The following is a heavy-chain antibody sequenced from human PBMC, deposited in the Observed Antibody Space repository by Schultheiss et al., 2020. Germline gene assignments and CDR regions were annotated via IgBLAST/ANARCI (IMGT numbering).Heavy chain of an antibody. J-gene: IGHJ4*02. Sequence: GESLKISCAASGFTFSDYYMSWIRQAPGKGLEWVSYISISGSAIYYADSVKGRFTISRDNAKNSLYLQMNSLRAEDTAVYYCARLGSSGWQTDYWGQGSLVTVSS. CDR3: ARLGSSGWQTDY. D-gene: IGHD6-19*01. V-gene: IGHV3-11*01. CDR2: ISISGSAI. CDR1: GFTFSDYY.